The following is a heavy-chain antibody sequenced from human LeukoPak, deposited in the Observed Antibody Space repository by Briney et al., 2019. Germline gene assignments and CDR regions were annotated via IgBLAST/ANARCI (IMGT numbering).Heavy chain of an antibody. CDR3: AKDLALGVTGDY. V-gene: IGHV3-23*01. CDR2: ISGSGGST. D-gene: IGHD3-16*01. CDR1: GFTFSSYE. J-gene: IGHJ4*02. Sequence: GGSLRLSCAASGFTFSSYEMNWVRQAPGKGLEWVSAISGSGGSTYYADSVKGRFTISRDNSKNTLYLQMNSLRAEDTAVYYCAKDLALGVTGDYWGQGTLVTVSS.